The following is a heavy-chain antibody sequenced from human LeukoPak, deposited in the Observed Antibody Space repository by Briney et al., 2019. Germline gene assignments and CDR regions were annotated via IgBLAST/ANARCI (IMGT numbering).Heavy chain of an antibody. CDR2: ISDSGSSI. D-gene: IGHD3-10*02. CDR1: GFTFSDYY. CDR3: AELGITMIGGV. V-gene: IGHV3-11*04. J-gene: IGHJ6*04. Sequence: PGGSLRLSCAASGFTFSDYYMSWIRQAPGKGLERGSHISDSGSSIYYADSVKGRFTISSENAKNSLYLKMNSLRAEDTSVYYCAELGITMIGGVWGKGTTVTISS.